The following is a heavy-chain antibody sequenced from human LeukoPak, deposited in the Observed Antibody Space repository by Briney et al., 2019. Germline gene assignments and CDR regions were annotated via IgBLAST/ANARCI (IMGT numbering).Heavy chain of an antibody. Sequence: GGSLRLSCAASGFRFSLYWMSWVRQAPGKGLEWVAFIRYDGSNKYYADSVKGRFTISRDNSKNTLYLQMNSLRAEDTAVYYCAKAPGSSSGYYYNWGQGTLVTVSS. CDR3: AKAPGSSSGYYYN. CDR2: IRYDGSNK. J-gene: IGHJ4*02. D-gene: IGHD3-22*01. CDR1: GFRFSLYW. V-gene: IGHV3-30*02.